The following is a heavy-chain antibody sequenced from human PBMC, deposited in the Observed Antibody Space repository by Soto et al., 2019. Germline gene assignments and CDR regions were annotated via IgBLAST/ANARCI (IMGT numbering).Heavy chain of an antibody. CDR3: ARLQGYYDTSGYSVADY. J-gene: IGHJ4*02. CDR2: IYPRDSDT. D-gene: IGHD3-22*01. V-gene: IGHV5-51*01. CDR1: GYSFTSNW. Sequence: PGEYLKISCKGSGYSFTSNWIGWVRQTPGKGLELMVIIYPRDSDTRYSPSFQGQVTMSVDRSITTAYLQWTSLKASDTAMYYCARLQGYYDTSGYSVADYWGQGTLVTVSS.